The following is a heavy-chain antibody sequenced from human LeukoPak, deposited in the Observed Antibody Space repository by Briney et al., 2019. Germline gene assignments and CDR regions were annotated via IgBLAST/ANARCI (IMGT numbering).Heavy chain of an antibody. CDR3: ARQIRYSSGWYDY. D-gene: IGHD6-19*01. V-gene: IGHV5-51*01. CDR1: GYTFTSYW. Sequence: GESLKISCKGSGYTFTSYWIGWVRQMPGKGLGWMGIIYPGDSDTRYSPSFQGQVTISADKSISTAYLQWSSLKASDTAVYYCARQIRYSSGWYDYWGQGTLVTVSS. CDR2: IYPGDSDT. J-gene: IGHJ4*02.